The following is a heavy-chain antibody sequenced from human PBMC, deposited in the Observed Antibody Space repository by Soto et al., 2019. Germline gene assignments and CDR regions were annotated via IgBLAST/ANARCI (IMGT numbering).Heavy chain of an antibody. J-gene: IGHJ4*02. Sequence: QVQLVESGGGVVQPGRSLRLSCAASGFTFSSYGMHWVRQAPGKGLEGVAVIWYDGSNKYYADSVKGRFTISRDNSKNTLYLQMNSLRAEGTAVYYCARPPFDYWGQGTLVTVSS. V-gene: IGHV3-33*01. CDR3: ARPPFDY. CDR1: GFTFSSYG. CDR2: IWYDGSNK.